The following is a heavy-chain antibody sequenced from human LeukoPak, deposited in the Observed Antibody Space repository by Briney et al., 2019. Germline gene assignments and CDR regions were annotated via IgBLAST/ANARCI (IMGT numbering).Heavy chain of an antibody. CDR3: AKGRVVGGVFDI. J-gene: IGHJ3*02. CDR1: GFTFDDYA. CDR2: ISWNSGSI. D-gene: IGHD2-15*01. V-gene: IGHV3-9*01. Sequence: GRSLRLSCAASGFTFDDYAMPWVRQAPGKGLEWLSGISWNSGSIGYADSVKGRFTISRDNAKNSLYLQMNSLRAEDTALYYCAKGRVVGGVFDIWGQGTMVTVSS.